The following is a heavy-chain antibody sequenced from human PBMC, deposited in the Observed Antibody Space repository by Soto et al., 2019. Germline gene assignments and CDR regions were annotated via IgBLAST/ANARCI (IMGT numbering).Heavy chain of an antibody. CDR1: GFTFEAYT. CDR3: AKESYDILTGQKRYFDS. CDR2: ISWDGGIT. V-gene: IGHV3-43*01. J-gene: IGHJ4*02. D-gene: IGHD3-9*01. Sequence: EVHLVESGGVVVQPGGSLRLSCAVSGFTFEAYTMHWVRQGPGKGLEWVSLISWDGGITHYADSVKGRFTIARDNGKTSLFLEMSSLRPDDTALYYCAKESYDILTGQKRYFDSWGQGTRVTVSA.